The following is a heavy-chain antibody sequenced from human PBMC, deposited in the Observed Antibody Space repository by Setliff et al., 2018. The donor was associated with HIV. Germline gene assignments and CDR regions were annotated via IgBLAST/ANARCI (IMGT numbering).Heavy chain of an antibody. CDR1: GYGFSNYW. CDR3: ARQTSRYITQSPPDY. D-gene: IGHD3-9*01. J-gene: IGHJ4*02. CDR2: IYPGDSDT. Sequence: PGESLKISCKGSGYGFSNYWLAWVRQTPGKGLEWMGIIYPGDSDTRYSPSFQGQVTFSADKSINTAYLQWGSLKASDTGIYFCARQTSRYITQSPPDYWGQGTLVTVSS. V-gene: IGHV5-51*01.